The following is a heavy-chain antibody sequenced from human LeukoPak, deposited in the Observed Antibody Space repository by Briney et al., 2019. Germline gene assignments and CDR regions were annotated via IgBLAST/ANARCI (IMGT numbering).Heavy chain of an antibody. J-gene: IGHJ4*02. D-gene: IGHD5-18*01. V-gene: IGHV4-30-2*01. CDR3: ARVYSYGYSYYFDY. CDR2: IYHSGST. CDR1: GGSISSGGYS. Sequence: SQTLSLTCAVSGGSISSGGYSWSWIRQPPGKGLEWIGYIYHSGSTYHNPSLKSRVTISVDRSKNQFSLKLSSVTAADTAVYYCARVYSYGYSYYFDYWGQGTLVTVSS.